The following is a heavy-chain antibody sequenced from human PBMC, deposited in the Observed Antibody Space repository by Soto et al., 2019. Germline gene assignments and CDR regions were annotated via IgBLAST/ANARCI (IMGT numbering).Heavy chain of an antibody. V-gene: IGHV4-59*01. Sequence: TLSLTCTVSGGSISSDYWSWIRQPPGKGLEWIGYIHYSGSTNHNPSLKSRVTISVDTSKNEFSLKLSSVTAADTAVYYCARRWGTSFDFWGQGTLVTVSS. CDR3: ARRWGTSFDF. CDR2: IHYSGST. J-gene: IGHJ4*02. CDR1: GGSISSDY. D-gene: IGHD7-27*01.